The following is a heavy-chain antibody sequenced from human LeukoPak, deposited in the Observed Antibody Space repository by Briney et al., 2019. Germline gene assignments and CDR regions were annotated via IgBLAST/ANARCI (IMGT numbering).Heavy chain of an antibody. CDR2: IYRGGNT. CDR3: ARWVNNGGNGCYFNY. D-gene: IGHD2-8*01. J-gene: IGHJ4*02. CDR1: GFTVSSNY. V-gene: IGHV3-66*01. Sequence: GGSLTLSCAASGFTVSSNYMTWVRQAPGKGLDWVSVIYRGGNTYYSDSVKGRFTISRDNSRNTVYLQMNSLRAEDTAVYYCARWVNNGGNGCYFNYWGQGILVTVSS.